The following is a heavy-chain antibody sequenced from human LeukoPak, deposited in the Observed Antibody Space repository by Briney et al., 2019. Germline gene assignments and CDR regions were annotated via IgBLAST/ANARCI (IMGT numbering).Heavy chain of an antibody. V-gene: IGHV3-74*01. D-gene: IGHD1-1*01. J-gene: IGHJ4*02. CDR3: ARGGLEPVDY. CDR2: TNADGSST. Sequence: PGGSLRLSCAASGFTFSTYWMHWVRQAPGKGLVWVSRTNADGSSTSYADSVKGRFTISRDNAKNTLYLQMNSLRADDTAVYYCARGGLEPVDYWGQGTLVTVPS. CDR1: GFTFSTYW.